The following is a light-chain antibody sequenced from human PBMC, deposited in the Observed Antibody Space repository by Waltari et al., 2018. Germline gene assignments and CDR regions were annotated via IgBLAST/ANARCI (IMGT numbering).Light chain of an antibody. CDR1: QSVGGT. CDR2: GTS. Sequence: EIVLTQSPGTLSLSPGGRATISCRASQSVGGTLAWYQQKPGQAPRLLVYGTSIRAPGTPDRFSGTGSGTDFSLTISRLEPEDFAVYYCQHYVRLPATFGQGTKVEIK. CDR3: QHYVRLPAT. J-gene: IGKJ1*01. V-gene: IGKV3-20*01.